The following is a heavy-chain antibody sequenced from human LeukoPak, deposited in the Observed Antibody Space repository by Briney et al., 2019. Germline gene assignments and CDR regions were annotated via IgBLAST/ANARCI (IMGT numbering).Heavy chain of an antibody. V-gene: IGHV4-38-2*02. CDR2: IYHTGST. CDR1: GYSIDSGYY. D-gene: IGHD3-22*01. J-gene: IGHJ5*02. CDR3: GYYDSSGRLSS. Sequence: SETLSLTCTVCGYSIDSGYYWGWIRQPPGKGLEWVGSIYHTGSTYYNPSLESRLTISLDTSKNHFSLRLNSVTAADTAVYFCGYYDSSGRLSSWGQGTLVAVSS.